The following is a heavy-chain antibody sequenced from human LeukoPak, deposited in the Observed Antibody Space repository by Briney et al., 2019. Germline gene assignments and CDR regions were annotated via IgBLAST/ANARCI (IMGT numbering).Heavy chain of an antibody. V-gene: IGHV3-7*01. CDR1: GGSFIGNY. Sequence: PSETLSLTCAVYGGSFIGNYWSWVRQAPGKGLEWVANTKQDGSEKDYVDSVKGRFTISRDNAKNSLYLQMNSLRAEDTAVYYCARPYSGSAKGTFDIWGQGTMVTVSS. CDR3: ARPYSGSAKGTFDI. CDR2: TKQDGSEK. D-gene: IGHD1-26*01. J-gene: IGHJ3*02.